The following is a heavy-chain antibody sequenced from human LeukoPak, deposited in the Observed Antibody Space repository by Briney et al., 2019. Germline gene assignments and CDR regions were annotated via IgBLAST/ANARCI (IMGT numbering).Heavy chain of an antibody. D-gene: IGHD2-2*01. CDR2: ISGTGGST. CDR1: GFTISTYA. Sequence: PGGSLRLSCAASGFTISTYAMSWVRRTPGKGLEWVSAISGTGGSTYYADSVKGRFTISRDNSKDTLYLQMNSLRAEDTAVYYCARWRFQLLDYWGQGTLVTVSS. J-gene: IGHJ4*02. CDR3: ARWRFQLLDY. V-gene: IGHV3-23*01.